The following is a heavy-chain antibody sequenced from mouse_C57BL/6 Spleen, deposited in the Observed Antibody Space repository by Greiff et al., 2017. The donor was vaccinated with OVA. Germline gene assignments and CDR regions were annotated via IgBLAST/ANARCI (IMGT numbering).Heavy chain of an antibody. J-gene: IGHJ4*01. CDR1: GYTFTDYY. CDR3: AREGKGGAMDY. CDR2: IYPGSGNT. Sequence: QVQLKQSGAELVRPGASVKLSCKASGYTFTDYYINWVKQRPGQGLEWIARIYPGSGNTYYNEKFKGKATLTAEKSSSTAYMQLSSLTSEDSAVYFCAREGKGGAMDYWGQGTSVTVSS. V-gene: IGHV1-76*01.